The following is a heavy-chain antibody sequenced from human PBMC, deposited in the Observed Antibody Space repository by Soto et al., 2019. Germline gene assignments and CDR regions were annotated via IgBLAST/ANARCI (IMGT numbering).Heavy chain of an antibody. CDR1: GYTFTSYA. CDR3: AREWDTYYYDEGNWFDP. V-gene: IGHV1-3*01. J-gene: IGHJ5*02. CDR2: INAGNGNT. Sequence: ASVKVSCKASGYTFTSYAMHWVRQAPGQRLEWMGWINAGNGNTKYSQKFQGRVTITRDTSASTAYMELSSLRSEDTAVYYCAREWDTYYYDEGNWFDPWGQGTLVTVSS. D-gene: IGHD3-22*01.